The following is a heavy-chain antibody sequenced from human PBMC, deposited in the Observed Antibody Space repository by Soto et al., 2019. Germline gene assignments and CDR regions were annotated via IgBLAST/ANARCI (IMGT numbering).Heavy chain of an antibody. V-gene: IGHV6-1*01. CDR3: ARAGVSGNYDS. CDR1: GGSVSSNSAP. J-gene: IGHJ4*02. Sequence: QVHLQQSGPGLVKPSQTLSLTCAISGGSVSSNSAPWSWIRGSPPSGLEWLGRTYYSSKWYTEYAVSVKRRMTIDPDTSKNQFSLHLSSVSPEDTAVYYCARAGVSGNYDSWGQGTLVTVSS. CDR2: TYYSSKWYT. D-gene: IGHD3-10*01.